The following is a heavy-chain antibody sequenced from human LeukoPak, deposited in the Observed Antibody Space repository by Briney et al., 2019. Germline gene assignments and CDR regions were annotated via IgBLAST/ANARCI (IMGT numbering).Heavy chain of an antibody. J-gene: IGHJ4*02. CDR2: ISYDGSNK. V-gene: IGHV3-30*18. CDR1: GSTFSSYA. Sequence: GGSLRLSCAASGSTFSSYAMHWVRQAPGKGLEWVAVISYDGSNKYYADSVKGRFTISRDNSKNTLYLQMNSLRAEDTAVYYCAKNGGPWGQGTLVTVSS. CDR3: AKNGGP. D-gene: IGHD2-15*01.